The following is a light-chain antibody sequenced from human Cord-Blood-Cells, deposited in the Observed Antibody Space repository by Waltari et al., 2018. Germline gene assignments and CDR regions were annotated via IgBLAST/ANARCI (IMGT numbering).Light chain of an antibody. CDR3: QQYGSSPLT. J-gene: IGKJ4*01. CDR2: GAS. CDR1: QSVSSSY. V-gene: IGKV3-20*01. Sequence: EIVLTQSPGTLYLSPGERATLSCRSSQSVSSSYLAWYQQKPGQDSRLLIDGASSRATGIPDRFSCSGSGTDFTLTISRLEPEDFAVYYWQQYGSSPLTFGGGTKVEIK.